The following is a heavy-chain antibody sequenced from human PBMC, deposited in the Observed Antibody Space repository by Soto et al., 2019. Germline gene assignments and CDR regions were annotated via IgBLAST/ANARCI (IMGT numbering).Heavy chain of an antibody. CDR2: ISAYNGNS. J-gene: IGHJ4*02. CDR1: GETFNNFG. CDR3: ASRKGYYDDSSGYYPFDY. V-gene: IGHV1-18*01. Sequence: GASVKVCCKASGETFNNFGFSWVRQAPGPGLEWMGWISAYNGNSNYAQKFQGRVTMTTDTSKSTAYMELSSLRAEDTAVYNCASRKGYYDDSSGYYPFDYWGQGTVVT. D-gene: IGHD3-22*01.